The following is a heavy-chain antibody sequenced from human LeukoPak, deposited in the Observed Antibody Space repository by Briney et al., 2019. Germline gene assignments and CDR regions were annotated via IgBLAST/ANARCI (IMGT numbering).Heavy chain of an antibody. J-gene: IGHJ4*02. CDR3: TRGSKGVVPDY. CDR1: GFTFSNYW. V-gene: IGHV3-74*01. D-gene: IGHD3-3*01. CDR2: VYSDVTIT. Sequence: TGGSLRLSCAASGFTFSNYWMLWVRQAPGKGLVWVSGVYSDVTITSYADSVQGRFTISRDNAKNTLYLQMNSLRAEDAAVYYCTRGSKGVVPDYWGQGTLVTVSS.